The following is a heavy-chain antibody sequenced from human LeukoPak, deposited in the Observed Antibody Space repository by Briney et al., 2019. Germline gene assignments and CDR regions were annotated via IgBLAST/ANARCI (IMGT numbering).Heavy chain of an antibody. Sequence: GGSLRLSCAASGFTFSSYGMHWVRQAPGKGLEWVAVIWYDGSNKYYADSVKGRFTISRDNSKNTLYLQMNSLRAEDTAVYYCARDSYDSSGYLGYWGQGTLVTVSS. CDR1: GFTFSSYG. D-gene: IGHD3-22*01. CDR3: ARDSYDSSGYLGY. CDR2: IWYDGSNK. J-gene: IGHJ4*02. V-gene: IGHV3-33*01.